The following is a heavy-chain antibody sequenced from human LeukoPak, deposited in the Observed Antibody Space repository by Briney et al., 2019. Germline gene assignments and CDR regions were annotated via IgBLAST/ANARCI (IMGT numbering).Heavy chain of an antibody. CDR3: AELGITMIGGV. CDR1: GFTFSSYA. CDR2: ITSSSSYI. D-gene: IGHD3-10*02. J-gene: IGHJ6*04. V-gene: IGHV3-21*01. Sequence: GGSLRLSCAASGFTFSSYAMNWVRQAPGKGLQWVSSITSSSSYIYYADSVKGRFTISRDNAKNSLYLQMNSLRAEDTAVYYCAELGITMIGGVWGKGTTVTISS.